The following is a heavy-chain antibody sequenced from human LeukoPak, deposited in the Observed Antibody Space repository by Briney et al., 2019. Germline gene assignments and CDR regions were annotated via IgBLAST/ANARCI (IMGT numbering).Heavy chain of an antibody. Sequence: SVKVSCKASGGTFSSHTISWVRQAPGQGLEWMGRIIPILGIANYAQKFQGRVTITADKSTSTAYMELSSLRSEDTAVYYCATSGYSYGYPFDYWGQGTLVTVSS. J-gene: IGHJ4*02. V-gene: IGHV1-69*02. CDR3: ATSGYSYGYPFDY. CDR1: GGTFSSHT. CDR2: IIPILGIA. D-gene: IGHD5-18*01.